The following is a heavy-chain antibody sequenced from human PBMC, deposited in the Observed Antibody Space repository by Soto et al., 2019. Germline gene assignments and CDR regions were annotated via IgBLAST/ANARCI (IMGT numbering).Heavy chain of an antibody. Sequence: GGSLRLSCAASGFTFSSYSMYWVRQAPGKGLEWVSYISSSSSTIYYADSVKGRFTISRDNAKNSLYLQMNSLRDEDTSVYYCAREATLRGAPIDYWGQGTLVTVSS. V-gene: IGHV3-48*02. J-gene: IGHJ4*02. CDR2: ISSSSSTI. CDR3: AREATLRGAPIDY. D-gene: IGHD3-10*01. CDR1: GFTFSSYS.